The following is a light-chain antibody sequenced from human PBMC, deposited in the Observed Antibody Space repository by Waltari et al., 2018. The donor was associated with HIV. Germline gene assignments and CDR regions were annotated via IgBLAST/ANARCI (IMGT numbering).Light chain of an antibody. CDR1: NIGRKR. V-gene: IGLV3-21*04. CDR2: YDN. J-gene: IGLJ1*01. CDR3: QGWDRTSDFV. Sequence: YVLTQPPPVSVAPGQTARITCGGANIGRKRVHWYQQRPDPAPVVVIYYDNDRCPGIPVRCAGSNSGNTATLTISRVEAEDEADYHCQGWDRTSDFVFGSGTKVTVL.